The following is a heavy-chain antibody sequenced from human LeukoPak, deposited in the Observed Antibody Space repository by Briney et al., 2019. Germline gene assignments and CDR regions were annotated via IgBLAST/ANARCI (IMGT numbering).Heavy chain of an antibody. V-gene: IGHV4-30-4*01. CDR2: IDYSGST. J-gene: IGHJ4*02. D-gene: IGHD3-22*01. CDR1: GGSISSGYYY. Sequence: NPSETLSLTCTVSGGSISSGYYYWSWLRQPPGKGLEWIGYIDYSGSTYYNPSLKSRVTIAVDTSKNQFSLKLSSVTAADTAVYYCARSTYYYDSSASPEFDYWGQGTLVTVSS. CDR3: ARSTYYYDSSASPEFDY.